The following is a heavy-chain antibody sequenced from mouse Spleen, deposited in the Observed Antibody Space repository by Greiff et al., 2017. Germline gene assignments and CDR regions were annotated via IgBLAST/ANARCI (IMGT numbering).Heavy chain of an antibody. CDR2: INPSTGYT. CDR1: GYTFTSYW. D-gene: IGHD4-1*01. Sequence: VQLQQSGAELAKPGASVKMSCKASGYTFTSYWMHWVKQRPGQGLEWFGYINPSTGYTEYNQKFKDKATLTADKSSSTAYMQLSSLTSEDSAVYYCARSGRYDYWGQGTTLTVSS. J-gene: IGHJ2*01. CDR3: ARSGRYDY. V-gene: IGHV1-7*01.